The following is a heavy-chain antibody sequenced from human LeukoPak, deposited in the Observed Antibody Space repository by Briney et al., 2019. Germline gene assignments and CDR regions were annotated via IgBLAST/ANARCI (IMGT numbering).Heavy chain of an antibody. CDR3: AGVWEGRDWSTRGAFDI. V-gene: IGHV1-46*01. CDR1: GYTFTTYY. J-gene: IGHJ3*02. Sequence: ASVKVSCKASGYTFTTYYMHWVRQAPGQGLEWMGIINPSGGSTSYAQKFQGRVTMTRDTSTTTVYMELSSLRSEDTAVYYCAGVWEGRDWSTRGAFDIWGQGTMVTVSS. CDR2: INPSGGST. D-gene: IGHD3-9*01.